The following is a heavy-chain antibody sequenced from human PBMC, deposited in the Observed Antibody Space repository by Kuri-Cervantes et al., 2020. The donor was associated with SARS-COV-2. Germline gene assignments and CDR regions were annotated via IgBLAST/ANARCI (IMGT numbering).Heavy chain of an antibody. Sequence: ASVKVSCKASGYTFTSYGNSWVRQAPGQGLEWMGWISAYNGNTNYAQKLQGRVTMTTDTSASTAYMELSSLRSEDPAVYYCARAPIYYDSSGLQWSDDAFDIWGQGTMVTVSS. CDR1: GYTFTSYG. V-gene: IGHV1-18*01. D-gene: IGHD3-22*01. CDR3: ARAPIYYDSSGLQWSDDAFDI. CDR2: ISAYNGNT. J-gene: IGHJ3*02.